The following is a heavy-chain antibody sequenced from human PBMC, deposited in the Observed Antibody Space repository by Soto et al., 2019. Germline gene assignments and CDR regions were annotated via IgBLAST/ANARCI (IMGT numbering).Heavy chain of an antibody. Sequence: GASVKVSCKASGYTFTSYYISWVRQAPGQGLEWMGWISAYNGNTNYAQKLQGRVTMTTDTSTSTAYMELRSLRSDDTAVYYCARGPSAYYDYVWGSYRYDNWFDPWGQGTLVTVSS. V-gene: IGHV1-18*01. CDR2: ISAYNGNT. CDR3: ARGPSAYYDYVWGSYRYDNWFDP. CDR1: GYTFTSYY. D-gene: IGHD3-16*02. J-gene: IGHJ5*02.